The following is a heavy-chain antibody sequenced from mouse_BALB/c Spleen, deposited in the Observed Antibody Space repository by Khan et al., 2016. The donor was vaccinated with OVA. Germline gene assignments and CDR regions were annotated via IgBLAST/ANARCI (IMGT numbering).Heavy chain of an antibody. D-gene: IGHD1-1*01. Sequence: EVQLQESGPGLVKPSQSLSLTCTVTGYSITSDYAWNWIRQFPGNKLEWMGYISYSGSANYNPFLKSRISITRDTSENQFFLQLNSVTTEDSATYYCARRDYYGHWYFDVWGAGTTVTVSS. V-gene: IGHV3-2*02. CDR2: ISYSGSA. J-gene: IGHJ1*01. CDR1: GYSITSDYA. CDR3: ARRDYYGHWYFDV.